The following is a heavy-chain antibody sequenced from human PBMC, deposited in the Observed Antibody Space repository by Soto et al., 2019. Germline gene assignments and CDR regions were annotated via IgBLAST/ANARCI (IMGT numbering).Heavy chain of an antibody. V-gene: IGHV1-3*01. D-gene: IGHD6-13*01. CDR1: GYTFSNYA. J-gene: IGHJ4*02. CDR2: INAGNGNT. CDR3: ARVGAAAGPYYFDY. Sequence: QVQLVQSGAEVKKPGASVKVSCTASGYTFSNYAMHWVRQAPGQRLEWMGWINAGNGNTKYSQKFQVRVTITRDTSASTAYMELSSLRSEDTAVYYCARVGAAAGPYYFDYWGQGTLVTVSS.